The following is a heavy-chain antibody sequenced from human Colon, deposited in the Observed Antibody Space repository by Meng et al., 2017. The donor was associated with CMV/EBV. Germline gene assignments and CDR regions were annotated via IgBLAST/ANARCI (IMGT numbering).Heavy chain of an antibody. Sequence: CAASGFSITDYAVNGVRQAPGKGLEWVSVISASGYYTFYAESVKGRFTIGRDISKNTVYLQTSSLRAEDTAVYFCAKAPTRRYYFDSWGQGSLVTVSS. V-gene: IGHV3-23*01. D-gene: IGHD5-24*01. CDR3: AKAPTRRYYFDS. CDR2: ISASGYYT. J-gene: IGHJ4*02. CDR1: GFSITDYA.